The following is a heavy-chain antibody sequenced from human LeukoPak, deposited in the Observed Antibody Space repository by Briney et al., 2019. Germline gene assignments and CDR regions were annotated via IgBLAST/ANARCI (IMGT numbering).Heavy chain of an antibody. D-gene: IGHD7-27*01. CDR1: GGSISSYY. CDR2: IYTSGTT. Sequence: SETLSLTCTVSGGSISSYYWSWIRQSAWKGLEWIGRIYTSGTTNYNPSLKSRVTMSVDTSKNQFSLKLTSVTAADTAVYYCARNNNWGDAGYYYYMDVWGKGTTVTVSS. J-gene: IGHJ6*03. V-gene: IGHV4-4*07. CDR3: ARNNNWGDAGYYYYMDV.